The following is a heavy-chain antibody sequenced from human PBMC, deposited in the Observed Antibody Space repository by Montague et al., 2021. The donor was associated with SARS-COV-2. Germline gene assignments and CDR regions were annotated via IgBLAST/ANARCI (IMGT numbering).Heavy chain of an antibody. D-gene: IGHD3-22*01. CDR3: ARFPTSYYYDSKAAPATPDAFDI. CDR2: IYYSGST. Sequence: SETLSLTCTVSGGSISSSSYYWGWIRQPPGKGLEWIGSIYYSGSTYYNPSLKSRVTISVDTSKNHFSLKLSSVTAADTAVYCCARFPTSYYYDSKAAPATPDAFDIWGQGTMVTVSS. J-gene: IGHJ3*02. V-gene: IGHV4-39*01. CDR1: GGSISSSSYY.